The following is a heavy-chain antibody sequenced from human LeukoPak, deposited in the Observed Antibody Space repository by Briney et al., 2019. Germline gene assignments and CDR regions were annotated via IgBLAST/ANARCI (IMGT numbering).Heavy chain of an antibody. CDR1: GFTFSSYA. D-gene: IGHD5-12*01. Sequence: GGSLRLSCAASGFTFSSYAMSWVRQAPGKGLEWVSGISGSGGSTYYADPVKGRFIISRDNSKNTLYLQMKSLRAEDTAVYYCAKGGGYEAQYYYYYLDVWGKGTTVTISS. CDR2: ISGSGGST. CDR3: AKGGGYEAQYYYYYLDV. V-gene: IGHV3-23*01. J-gene: IGHJ6*03.